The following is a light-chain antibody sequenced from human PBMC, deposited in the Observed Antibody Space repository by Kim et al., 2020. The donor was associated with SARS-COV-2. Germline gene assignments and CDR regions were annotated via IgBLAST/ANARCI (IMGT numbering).Light chain of an antibody. J-gene: IGKJ1*01. Sequence: WPPGERATRACRASQTVSSYLAWYQQKPGQAPRLLIYDASDRATGIPARFSGSGSGTDFTLTISSLEPEDFAVYYCQQRSNWLWTFGQGTKVDIK. CDR2: DAS. V-gene: IGKV3-11*01. CDR3: QQRSNWLWT. CDR1: QTVSSY.